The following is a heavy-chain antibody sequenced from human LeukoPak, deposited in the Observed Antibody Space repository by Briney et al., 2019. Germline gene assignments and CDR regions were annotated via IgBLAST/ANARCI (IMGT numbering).Heavy chain of an antibody. Sequence: SQTLSLTCAISGDSVSSNSAAWKWIRQSPSRGLEWLGTTYYRSNWYNDYAESLKGRITINPDTSKNQFSLQLNSVTPEDTGIYYCAREYYYGSGTYYPSLDYWGQGTLVTVSS. D-gene: IGHD3-10*01. J-gene: IGHJ4*02. CDR3: AREYYYGSGTYYPSLDY. CDR2: TYYRSNWYN. V-gene: IGHV6-1*01. CDR1: GDSVSSNSAA.